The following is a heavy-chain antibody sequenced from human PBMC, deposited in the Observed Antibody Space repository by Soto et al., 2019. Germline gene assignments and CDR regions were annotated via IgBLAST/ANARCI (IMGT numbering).Heavy chain of an antibody. CDR3: ARVGYYDSSGYYPSFDY. CDR1: GFTFSSYA. V-gene: IGHV3-30-3*01. Sequence: QVQLVESGGGVVQPGRSLRLSCAASGFTFSSYAMHWVRQAPGKGLEWVAVISYDGSKKYYADSVKGRFTISRDNSKNTLYLQMNSLRAEDTAVYYCARVGYYDSSGYYPSFDYWGQGTLVTVSS. J-gene: IGHJ4*02. D-gene: IGHD3-22*01. CDR2: ISYDGSKK.